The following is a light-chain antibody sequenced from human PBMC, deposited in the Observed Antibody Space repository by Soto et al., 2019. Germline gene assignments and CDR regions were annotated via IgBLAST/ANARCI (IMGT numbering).Light chain of an antibody. V-gene: IGLV2-23*01. CDR1: SSDVGAYDA. Sequence: QSVLAQPASVSGSPGQSITISCTGTSSDVGAYDAVSWYQQHPGKAPQDIIYRGTKRTSGVSTRFSGSVSGNTASLTVSGLEAEDEAEYFCCSSASKSRYVFGSGTKVNV. J-gene: IGLJ1*01. CDR3: CSSASKSRYV. CDR2: RGT.